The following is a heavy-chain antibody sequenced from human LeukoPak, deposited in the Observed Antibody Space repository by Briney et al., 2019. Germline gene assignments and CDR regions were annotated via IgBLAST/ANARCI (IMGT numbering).Heavy chain of an antibody. D-gene: IGHD6-6*01. CDR3: ARAGIVARRGGVFDY. CDR1: GGSISSSNW. J-gene: IGHJ4*02. CDR2: IYHSGST. V-gene: IGHV4-4*02. Sequence: SGTLSLTCAVSGGSISSSNWWSWVRQPPGKGLEWIGEIYHSGSTNYNPSLKSRVTISVDKSKNQFSLKLSSVTAADTAVYYCARAGIVARRGGVFDYWGQGTLVTVPS.